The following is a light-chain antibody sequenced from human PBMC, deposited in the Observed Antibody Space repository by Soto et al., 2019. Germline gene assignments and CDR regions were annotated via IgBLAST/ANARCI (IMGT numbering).Light chain of an antibody. V-gene: IGKV1-5*03. CDR3: QHRRT. CDR2: TAS. J-gene: IGKJ1*01. Sequence: DIQMTQSPSTLSASVGDRVTIICRASQSISAWLAWYQQKPGKAPKLLIYTASSLESGVPSRFSGSGSGTDFTLTISSLLPGDSATYYCQHRRTFGQGTKVEIK. CDR1: QSISAW.